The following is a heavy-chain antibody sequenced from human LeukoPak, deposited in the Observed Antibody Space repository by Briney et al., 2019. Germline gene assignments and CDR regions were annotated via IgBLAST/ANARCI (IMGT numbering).Heavy chain of an antibody. CDR3: ASLDFDWLWAELGHQVGDY. CDR2: ISAYNGNT. D-gene: IGHD3-9*01. J-gene: IGHJ4*02. V-gene: IGHV1-18*01. Sequence: GASVKVSCKASGYTFTSYGISWVRQAPGQGLEWMGWISAYNGNTNYAQKLQGRVTMTTDTSTSTAYMELRSLRSDDTAVYYCASLDFDWLWAELGHQVGDYWGQGTLVTVSS. CDR1: GYTFTSYG.